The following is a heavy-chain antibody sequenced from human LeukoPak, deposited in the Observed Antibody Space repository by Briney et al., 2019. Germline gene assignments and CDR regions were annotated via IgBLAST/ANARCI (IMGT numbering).Heavy chain of an antibody. D-gene: IGHD3-22*01. Sequence: PGGSLRLSCAASGFTFSSNYMTWVRQAPGKGLERVSVNYSGRSTYYSDSVKGRFTISRDNSKNSLYLQMNSLRAEDTAVYDWAREHSSGYYFWGQGTLVTVSS. CDR3: AREHSSGYYF. J-gene: IGHJ4*02. V-gene: IGHV3-66*02. CDR2: NYSGRST. CDR1: GFTFSSNY.